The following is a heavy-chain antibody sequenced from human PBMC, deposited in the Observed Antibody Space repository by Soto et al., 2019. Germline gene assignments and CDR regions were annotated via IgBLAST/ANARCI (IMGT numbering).Heavy chain of an antibody. CDR1: GFTFSSYA. Sequence: GGSLRLSCAASGFTFSSYAMSWVRQAPGKGLEWVSAISGSGGSAYYADSVKGRFTISRDNSKNTLYLQMNSLRAEDTAVYYCARANTVVTPVYYYYGMDVWGQGTTVTVSS. J-gene: IGHJ6*02. CDR3: ARANTVVTPVYYYYGMDV. CDR2: ISGSGGSA. D-gene: IGHD2-21*02. V-gene: IGHV3-23*01.